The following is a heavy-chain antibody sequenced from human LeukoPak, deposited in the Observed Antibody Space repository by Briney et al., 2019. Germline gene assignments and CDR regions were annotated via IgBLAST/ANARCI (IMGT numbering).Heavy chain of an antibody. V-gene: IGHV4-39*07. D-gene: IGHD3-9*01. CDR3: AKTRLRYFVY. CDR2: IYYSGST. J-gene: IGHJ4*02. CDR1: GGSISSSSYY. Sequence: SETLSLTCPVSGGSISSSSYYWGWIRQPPGKGLEWIGSIYYSGSTYYNPSLKSRVTISVDTSKNQFSLKLSSVTAADTAVYYCAKTRLRYFVYWGQGTLVTVSS.